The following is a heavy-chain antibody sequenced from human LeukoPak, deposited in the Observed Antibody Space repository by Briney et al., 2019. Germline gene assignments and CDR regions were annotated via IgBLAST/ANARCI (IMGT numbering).Heavy chain of an antibody. J-gene: IGHJ6*02. Sequence: QPGRSLRLSCAASGFTFSSYAMSWVRQAPGKGLEWVSAISGSGGSTYYADSVKGRFTISRDNSRNTLYLQMNSLRAEDTAVYYCAKGRGYSYGYALRAGVLSYGMDVWGQGTTVTVSS. CDR1: GFTFSSYA. V-gene: IGHV3-23*01. CDR2: ISGSGGST. CDR3: AKGRGYSYGYALRAGVLSYGMDV. D-gene: IGHD5-18*01.